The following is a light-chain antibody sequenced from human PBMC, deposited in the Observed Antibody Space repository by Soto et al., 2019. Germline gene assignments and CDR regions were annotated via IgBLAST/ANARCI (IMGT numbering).Light chain of an antibody. V-gene: IGKV1-39*01. CDR1: QSIGTY. CDR2: AAS. Sequence: DRVTITCRASQSIGTYLIWYQHKPGKDPKVLIYAASSLHLGVPSKFSGSGSGTDFTLTIPDLQPEDSATYYCQQSYAAPLTFGTGTKVEIK. J-gene: IGKJ4*01. CDR3: QQSYAAPLT.